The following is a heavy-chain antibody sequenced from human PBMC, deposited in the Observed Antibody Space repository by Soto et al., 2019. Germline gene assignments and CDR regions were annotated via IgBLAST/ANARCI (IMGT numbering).Heavy chain of an antibody. V-gene: IGHV1-46*01. CDR3: ARDIAAAGESYYYYGMDV. Sequence: ASVKVSCKASGYTFTSYYMHWVRQAPGQGLEWMGIINPSGGGTSYAQKFQGRVTMTRDTSTSTVYMELSSLRSEDTAVYYCARDIAAAGESYYYYGMDVWGQGTTVTVSS. J-gene: IGHJ6*02. CDR1: GYTFTSYY. D-gene: IGHD6-13*01. CDR2: INPSGGGT.